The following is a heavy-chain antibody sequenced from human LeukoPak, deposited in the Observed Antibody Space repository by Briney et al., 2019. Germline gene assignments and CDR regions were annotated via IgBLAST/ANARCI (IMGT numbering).Heavy chain of an antibody. V-gene: IGHV3-74*01. D-gene: IGHD2-15*01. CDR3: ARAWGYCSGGGCYRGHFDY. J-gene: IGHJ4*02. CDR1: GFTFSSYW. CDR2: INSDGSST. Sequence: GGSLRLSCAASGFTFSSYWMHWVRQAPGKGLVWVSRINSDGSSTSYADSVKGRFTISRDNAKNTLYLQMNSLRAEDTAVYYCARAWGYCSGGGCYRGHFDYWGQGTLVTVSS.